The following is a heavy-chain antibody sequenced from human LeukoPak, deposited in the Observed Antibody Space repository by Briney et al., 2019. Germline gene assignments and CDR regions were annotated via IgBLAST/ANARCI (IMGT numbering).Heavy chain of an antibody. J-gene: IGHJ4*02. D-gene: IGHD2-2*01. Sequence: GGPLRLSCAAPGFTFSSYGMHWVRQAPGKGWEWVAVIWYDGSNKYYADSVKGRFTISRDNSKNTLYLQMNSLRAEATAVYYCARDSRYCSSTRCPGNYFDYWGQGTLVTVSS. CDR1: GFTFSSYG. CDR3: ARDSRYCSSTRCPGNYFDY. V-gene: IGHV3-33*01. CDR2: IWYDGSNK.